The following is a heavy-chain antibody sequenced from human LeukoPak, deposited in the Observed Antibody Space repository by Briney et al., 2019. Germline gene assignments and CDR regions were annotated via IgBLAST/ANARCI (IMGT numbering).Heavy chain of an antibody. Sequence: GGSLRLSCAASGFTVSSNYMSWVRQAPGKGLEWVSVIYTGGSTYYADSVKGRFTISRDNSKNTLYLQLNSLRAEDTAVYYCARDKGGNYFDYWGQGTLVTVSS. J-gene: IGHJ4*02. CDR1: GFTVSSNY. V-gene: IGHV3-53*01. CDR2: IYTGGST. CDR3: ARDKGGNYFDY.